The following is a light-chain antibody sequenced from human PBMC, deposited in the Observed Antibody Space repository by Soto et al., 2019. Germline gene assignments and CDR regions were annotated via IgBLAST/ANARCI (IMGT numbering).Light chain of an antibody. CDR3: QQSYSFTWT. Sequence: DIKITQSPSSLSASVGDRVTITCRASQSISSYLNWYQQKPGKAPKLLIYAASSLQSGVPSRFSGSGSGTDFTLTISSLQPEDFATYYCQQSYSFTWTFGQGTKVEIK. J-gene: IGKJ1*01. CDR2: AAS. CDR1: QSISSY. V-gene: IGKV1-39*01.